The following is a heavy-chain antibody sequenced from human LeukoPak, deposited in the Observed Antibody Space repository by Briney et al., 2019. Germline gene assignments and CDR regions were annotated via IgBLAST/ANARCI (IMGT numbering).Heavy chain of an antibody. Sequence: GLEWVAVISYDGSNKYYADSVKGRFTISRDNSKNTLYLQMNSLRAEDTAVYYCARVFDYWGQGTLVTVSS. V-gene: IGHV3-30-3*01. J-gene: IGHJ4*02. CDR3: ARVFDY. CDR2: ISYDGSNK.